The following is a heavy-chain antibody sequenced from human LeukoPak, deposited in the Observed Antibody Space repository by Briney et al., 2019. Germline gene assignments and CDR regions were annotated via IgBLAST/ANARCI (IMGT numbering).Heavy chain of an antibody. Sequence: SETLSLTCTVSGGSLSSSSYYWGWIRQPPGKGLEWIASISHTGSTYHNPSLKSRVIISVDMSKNQFSLRLNSVTAADTAMYYCAKSGGYGLIDYWGQGTRVTVSS. CDR2: ISHTGST. J-gene: IGHJ4*02. CDR3: AKSGGYGLIDY. V-gene: IGHV4-39*01. D-gene: IGHD1-26*01. CDR1: GGSLSSSSYY.